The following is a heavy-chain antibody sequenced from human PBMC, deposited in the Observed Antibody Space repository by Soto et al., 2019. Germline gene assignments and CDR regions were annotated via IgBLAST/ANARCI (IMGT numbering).Heavy chain of an antibody. CDR3: ARDGGSSSWYSANFDY. D-gene: IGHD6-13*01. CDR2: INSDGSST. V-gene: IGHV3-74*01. J-gene: IGHJ4*02. Sequence: GGSLRLSCAASGFTFSSYWMHWVRQAPGKGLVWVSRINSDGSSTSYADSVKGRFTISRDNAKNTLYLQMNSLRAEDTAVYYCARDGGSSSWYSANFDYWGQGTLVTVSS. CDR1: GFTFSSYW.